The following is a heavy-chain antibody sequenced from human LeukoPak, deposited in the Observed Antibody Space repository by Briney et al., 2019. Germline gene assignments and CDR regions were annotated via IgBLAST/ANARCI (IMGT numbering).Heavy chain of an antibody. CDR3: ARVQDSGSYCDY. CDR1: GGSISSSSYY. CDR2: IYYSGST. Sequence: SETLSLTRTVSGGSISSSSYYWGWIRQPPGKGLEWIGSIYYSGSTYYNPSLKSRVTISVDTSKNQFSLKLSSVTAADTAVYYCARVQDSGSYCDYWGQGTLVTVSS. D-gene: IGHD1-26*01. J-gene: IGHJ4*02. V-gene: IGHV4-39*01.